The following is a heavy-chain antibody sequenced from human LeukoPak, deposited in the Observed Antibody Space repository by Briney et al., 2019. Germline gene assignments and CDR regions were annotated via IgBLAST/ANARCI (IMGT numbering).Heavy chain of an antibody. CDR1: GYNFNICY. J-gene: IGHJ4*02. D-gene: IGHD3-22*01. Sequence: GESLKISCKASGYNFNICYIAWVRQMPGRGLEWMGIIYPGDSDTTYSPSFQGQVTISVDKSSSTAYLQWNSLKASDTAMYYCARLDSVLARNYFDHWGQGTLVTVSS. CDR2: IYPGDSDT. V-gene: IGHV5-51*01. CDR3: ARLDSVLARNYFDH.